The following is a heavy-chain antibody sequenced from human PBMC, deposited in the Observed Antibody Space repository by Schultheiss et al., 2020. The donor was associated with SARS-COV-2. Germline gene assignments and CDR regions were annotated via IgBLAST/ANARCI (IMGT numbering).Heavy chain of an antibody. V-gene: IGHV4-59*01. CDR3: ARDNLNVPAVQNWFDP. CDR2: IFYTGTT. D-gene: IGHD2-2*01. Sequence: SQTLSLTCTVSGDSISNYYWSWVRQPTGKGPEWIGYIFYTGTTNYNPSLKSRVTISVDTSKNQFSLKLSSVTAADTAVYYCARDNLNVPAVQNWFDPWGQGTLVTVSS. J-gene: IGHJ5*02. CDR1: GDSISNYY.